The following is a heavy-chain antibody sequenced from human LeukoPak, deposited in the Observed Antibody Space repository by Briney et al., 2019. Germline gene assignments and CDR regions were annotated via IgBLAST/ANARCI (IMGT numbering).Heavy chain of an antibody. CDR3: AREGYSYYYYMDV. D-gene: IGHD5-18*01. J-gene: IGHJ6*03. CDR1: GFTFSSYS. Sequence: GGSLRLSCAASGFTFSSYSMNWVRQAPGKGLEWVSYISSSSSTIYYADSVKGRFTISRDNAKNSLYLQMNSLRAEDTAVYYCAREGYSYYYYMDVWGKGTTVTVSS. CDR2: ISSSSSTI. V-gene: IGHV3-48*01.